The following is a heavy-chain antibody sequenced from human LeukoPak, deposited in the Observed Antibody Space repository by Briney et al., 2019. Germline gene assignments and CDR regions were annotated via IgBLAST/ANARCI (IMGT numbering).Heavy chain of an antibody. CDR1: GDSVSSNSAA. CDR3: ARPINSYGGNRYWYFDL. V-gene: IGHV6-1*01. Sequence: SQTLSLTCAISGDSVSSNSAAWNWIRQSPSRGLEWLGRTYYRSKWYNDYAVSVKSRITINPDTSKNQFSLQLNSVTAADTAVYYCARPINSYGGNRYWYFDLWGRGTLVTVSS. CDR2: TYYRSKWYN. J-gene: IGHJ2*01. D-gene: IGHD4-23*01.